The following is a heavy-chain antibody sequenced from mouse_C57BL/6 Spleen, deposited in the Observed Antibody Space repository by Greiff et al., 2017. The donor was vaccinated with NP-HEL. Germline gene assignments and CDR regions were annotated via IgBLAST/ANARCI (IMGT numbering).Heavy chain of an antibody. CDR1: GYAFSSYW. D-gene: IGHD1-1*01. CDR3: ARSETTVVVDY. V-gene: IGHV1-80*01. Sequence: VKLVESGAELVKPGASVKISCKASGYAFSSYWMNWVKQRPGKGLEWIGQFYPGDGDTNYNGKFKGKATLTAEKSSSTAYMQLSSLTSEDSAVYFCARSETTVVVDYRGQGTTLTVSS. CDR2: FYPGDGDT. J-gene: IGHJ2*01.